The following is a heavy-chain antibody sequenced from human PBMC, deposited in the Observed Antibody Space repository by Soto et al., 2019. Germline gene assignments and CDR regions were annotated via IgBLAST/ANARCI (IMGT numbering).Heavy chain of an antibody. Sequence: QVTLKESGPVLVKPTENLTLTCTVSGVSLNDARMGVSWLRQPPGKALEWLAHIFSNDEKSYNTSLKSRLTISKDASKSQVVLTMTNLGPVDTGTYYCARMTAAFDPWGQGILVTVSS. CDR3: ARMTAAFDP. CDR1: GVSLNDARMG. V-gene: IGHV2-26*01. D-gene: IGHD6-25*01. CDR2: IFSNDEK. J-gene: IGHJ5*02.